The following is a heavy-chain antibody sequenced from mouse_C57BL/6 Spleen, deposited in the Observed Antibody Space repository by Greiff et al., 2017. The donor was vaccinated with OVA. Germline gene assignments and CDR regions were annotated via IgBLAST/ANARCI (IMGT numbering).Heavy chain of an antibody. J-gene: IGHJ4*01. V-gene: IGHV5-12*01. CDR3: ARLRSNYDYAMDY. D-gene: IGHD1-1*01. CDR2: ISNGGGST. Sequence: EVKLVESGGGLVQPGGSLKLSCAASGFTFRDYYMYWVRQTPETRLEWVAYISNGGGSTYYPDTVKGRFNISRDNAKNTLYLQMSRLKSEDTAMYYCARLRSNYDYAMDYWGQGTSVTVSS. CDR1: GFTFRDYY.